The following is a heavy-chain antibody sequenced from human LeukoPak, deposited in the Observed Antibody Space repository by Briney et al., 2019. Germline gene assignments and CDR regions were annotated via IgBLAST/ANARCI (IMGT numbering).Heavy chain of an antibody. D-gene: IGHD1-1*01. CDR2: ISGSGGRT. J-gene: IGHJ4*02. V-gene: IGHV3-23*01. CDR1: GFTFSSYA. Sequence: GGSLRLSCAASGFTFSSYAMSWVRQAPGKGLEWVSAISGSGGRTYYADSVKGRFTISRDNSKNTLYLQMNSLRAEDTAVYYCAKQRNWSDAVSENDYWGQGTLVTVSS. CDR3: AKQRNWSDAVSENDY.